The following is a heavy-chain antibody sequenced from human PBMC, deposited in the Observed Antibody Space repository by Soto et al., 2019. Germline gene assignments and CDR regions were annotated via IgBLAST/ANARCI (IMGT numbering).Heavy chain of an antibody. CDR1: GGSFSGYY. Sequence: QVQLQQWGAGLLKPSETLSLTCAVSGGSFSGYYWSWIRQPPGKGLEWIGEINHSGSTNYNPSHKSRVTISVDTSKNQFSLKLSSVTAADTAVYYCARAVWFGEQKSYYYYYMAVWGKGTKVTVSS. J-gene: IGHJ6*03. D-gene: IGHD3-10*01. CDR2: INHSGST. CDR3: ARAVWFGEQKSYYYYYMAV. V-gene: IGHV4-34*01.